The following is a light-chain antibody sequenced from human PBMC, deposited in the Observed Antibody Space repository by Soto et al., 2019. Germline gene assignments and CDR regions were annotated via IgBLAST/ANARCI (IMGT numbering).Light chain of an antibody. V-gene: IGKV3-15*01. Sequence: EIVMTQSPATLSVSPGERATLSCRASQSVSSNLAWYQQKPGQAPRLLIYGASTSAAGIPARFSGSGSGTEFTLNISGLQSEGFAVYYGQQYNNWPPLTFGGGTKVEIK. CDR1: QSVSSN. J-gene: IGKJ4*01. CDR2: GAS. CDR3: QQYNNWPPLT.